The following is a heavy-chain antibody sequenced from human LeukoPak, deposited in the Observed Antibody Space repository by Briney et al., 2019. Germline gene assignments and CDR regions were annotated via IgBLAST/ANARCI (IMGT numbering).Heavy chain of an antibody. J-gene: IGHJ4*02. CDR1: GESFSGYY. CDR3: ARTIRRLVRGVIIIFDY. V-gene: IGHV4-34*01. CDR2: INHSGST. Sequence: MASETLSLTCAVYGESFSGYYWSWIPQPPGKGREGIGEINHSGSTHYNPSLKSRVTISVDTSKTQFSLKLSSVPAADTAVYYCARTIRRLVRGVIIIFDYWGQGTLVTVSS. D-gene: IGHD3-10*01.